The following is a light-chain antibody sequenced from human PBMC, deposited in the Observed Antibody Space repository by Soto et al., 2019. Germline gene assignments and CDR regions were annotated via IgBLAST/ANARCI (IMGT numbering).Light chain of an antibody. V-gene: IGKV3-20*01. CDR1: QSVSSKY. CDR2: GAS. CDR3: QQYGSSPPLT. J-gene: IGKJ4*01. Sequence: EIGLTQSPGTLSLSPGERATLSCRASQSVSSKYLAWYQQKPGQAPRLLIYGASNRATGIPDRFSGSGSGKDFPLSISRLEPEDFAVYYCQQYGSSPPLTFGGGTKVEIK.